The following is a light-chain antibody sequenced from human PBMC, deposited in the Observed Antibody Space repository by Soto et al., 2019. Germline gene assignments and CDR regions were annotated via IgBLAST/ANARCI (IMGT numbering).Light chain of an antibody. Sequence: EILMTQCPATLSVSPGERATLSWGGGKSVSSNLAWYQQKPGQAPRLLIYDASNRATGTPARLRGSGSGTQFTPTNPSLQPQYFSRYYWHPRRHWPLFRPGTKVDIK. CDR2: DAS. CDR3: HPRRHWPL. J-gene: IGKJ3*01. V-gene: IGKV3-11*01. CDR1: KSVSSN.